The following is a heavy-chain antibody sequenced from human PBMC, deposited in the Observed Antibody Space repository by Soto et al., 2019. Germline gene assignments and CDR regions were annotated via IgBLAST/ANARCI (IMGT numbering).Heavy chain of an antibody. V-gene: IGHV1-8*02. CDR1: GYTFTSYV. D-gene: IGHD2-15*01. Sequence: EASVKVSCKASGYTFTSYVINWVRQAPGQGLEWMGWMNPDSGHAAYAQKFRGRVTLTTSTSTSTVYMEMRSLGSEDTAVYYCARRPHCSGGICYYGLDNWGQGTLVTAPQ. J-gene: IGHJ4*02. CDR2: MNPDSGHA. CDR3: ARRPHCSGGICYYGLDN.